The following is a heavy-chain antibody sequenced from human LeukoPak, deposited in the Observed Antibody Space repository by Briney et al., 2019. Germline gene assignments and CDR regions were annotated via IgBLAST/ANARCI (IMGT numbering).Heavy chain of an antibody. D-gene: IGHD6-19*01. Sequence: SETLSLTCTVAGGSISSYYWSWIRQPAGKGLEWIGRIYTIGSTNYNPSLKSRVTMSVDTSKNQFSLKLSSVAAADTAVYYCARFSLGIAVAGTGEAFDIWGQGTMVTVSS. CDR3: ARFSLGIAVAGTGEAFDI. J-gene: IGHJ3*02. V-gene: IGHV4-4*07. CDR1: GGSISSYY. CDR2: IYTIGST.